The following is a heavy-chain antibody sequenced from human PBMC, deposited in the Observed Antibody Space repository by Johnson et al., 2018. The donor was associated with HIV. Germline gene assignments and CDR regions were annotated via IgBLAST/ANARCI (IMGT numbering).Heavy chain of an antibody. Sequence: VQLVESGGELVQPGGSLRPSCAASGFTFSSYAMHWVRQATGKGLEWVSAIGTAGDTSYPGSVKGRFTISRENAKNSLYLQMNSLRAGDTAVYYCARGSSYYYDSSGSYAFDIWRQATMINVSS. J-gene: IGHJ3*02. CDR1: GFTFSSYA. D-gene: IGHD3-22*01. V-gene: IGHV3-13*01. CDR3: ARGSSYYYDSSGSYAFDI. CDR2: IGTAGDT.